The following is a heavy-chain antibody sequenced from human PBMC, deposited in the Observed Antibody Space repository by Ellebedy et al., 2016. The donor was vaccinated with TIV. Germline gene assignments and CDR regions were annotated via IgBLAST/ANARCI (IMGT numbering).Heavy chain of an antibody. CDR3: ARDYRGGSYYYYYYMDV. CDR2: IWYDGSNK. D-gene: IGHD1-26*01. Sequence: GESLKISXAASGFTFSSYGMHWVRQAPGKGLEWVAVIWYDGSNKYYADSVKGRFTISRDNSKNTLYLQMNSLRAEDTAVYYCARDYRGGSYYYYYYMDVWGKGTTVTVSS. J-gene: IGHJ6*03. V-gene: IGHV3-33*08. CDR1: GFTFSSYG.